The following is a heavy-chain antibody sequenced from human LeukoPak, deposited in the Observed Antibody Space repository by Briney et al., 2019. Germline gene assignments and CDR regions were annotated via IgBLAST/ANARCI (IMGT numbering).Heavy chain of an antibody. Sequence: SETLSLTCAVSGGSISSGSYSWGWIRQPPGKGLEWIGYFFYTGNTYYNASLKSRVTISVGTSKNQFSLKVSSVTAADTAVYYCARGGHSSGWYYYYYMDVWGKGTTVTVSS. D-gene: IGHD6-19*01. CDR2: FFYTGNT. CDR1: GGSISSGSYS. V-gene: IGHV4-30-4*07. CDR3: ARGGHSSGWYYYYYMDV. J-gene: IGHJ6*03.